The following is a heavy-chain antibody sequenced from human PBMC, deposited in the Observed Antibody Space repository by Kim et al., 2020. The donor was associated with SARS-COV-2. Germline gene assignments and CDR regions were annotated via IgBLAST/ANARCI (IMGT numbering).Heavy chain of an antibody. D-gene: IGHD3-10*01. CDR1: GFTFSSYS. V-gene: IGHV3-21*01. CDR3: ARGDVLLWFGELVYFDY. J-gene: IGHJ4*02. CDR2: ISSSSSSYI. Sequence: GGSLRLSCAASGFTFSSYSMNWVRQAPGKGLEWVSSISSSSSSYIYYADSVKGRFTISRDNAKNSPYLQMNSLRAEDTAVYYCARGDVLLWFGELVYFDYWGQGTLVTVSS.